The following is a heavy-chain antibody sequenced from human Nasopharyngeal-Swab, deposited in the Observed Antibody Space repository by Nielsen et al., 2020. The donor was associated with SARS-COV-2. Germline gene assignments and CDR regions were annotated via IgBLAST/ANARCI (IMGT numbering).Heavy chain of an antibody. CDR3: ARGGVGYYDSSGPRDDTFDI. D-gene: IGHD3-22*01. J-gene: IGHJ3*02. V-gene: IGHV3-53*04. Sequence: WIRQPPGKVLEWVSILYSGGSTYYADSVKGRFTISRHNSKNTLYLQMNSLRAEDTAVYYCARGGVGYYDSSGPRDDTFDIWGQGTMVTVSS. CDR2: LYSGGST.